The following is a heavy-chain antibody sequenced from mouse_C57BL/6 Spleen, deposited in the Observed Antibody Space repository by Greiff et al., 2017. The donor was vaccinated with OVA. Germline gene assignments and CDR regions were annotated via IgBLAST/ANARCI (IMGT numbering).Heavy chain of an antibody. J-gene: IGHJ4*01. CDR3: ARRVYYGSSSGAMDY. CDR2: INPNNGGT. V-gene: IGHV1-18*01. CDR1: GYTFTDYN. Sequence: VQLQQSGPELVKPGASVKIPCKASGYTFTDYNMDWVKQSHGKSLEWIGDINPNNGGTIYNQKFKGKATLTVDKSSSTAYMELRSLTSEDTAVYYCARRVYYGSSSGAMDYWGQGTSVTVSS. D-gene: IGHD1-1*01.